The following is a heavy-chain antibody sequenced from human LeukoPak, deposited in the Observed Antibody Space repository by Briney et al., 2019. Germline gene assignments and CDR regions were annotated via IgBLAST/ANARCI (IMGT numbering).Heavy chain of an antibody. CDR1: GGSISSYY. D-gene: IGHD3-22*01. J-gene: IGHJ4*02. CDR2: IYYIGST. Sequence: SETLSLTCTVSGGSISSYYWSWIRQPPGKGLEWIGYIYYIGSTNYNPSLKSRVTISVDTSKNQFSLKLSSGTAADTAVYYCARENYCDSSGYYFGAGLFDYWGQGTLVTVSS. CDR3: ARENYCDSSGYYFGAGLFDY. V-gene: IGHV4-59*01.